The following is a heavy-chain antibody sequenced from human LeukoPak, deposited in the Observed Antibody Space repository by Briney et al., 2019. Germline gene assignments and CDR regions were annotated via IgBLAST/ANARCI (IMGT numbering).Heavy chain of an antibody. Sequence: SVKVSCKASGGTFSSYAISWVRQAPGQGLEWMGGIIPIFGTANYAQKFQGRVTITTDESTSTAYMELSSLRSEDTAVYYCAKTSGSGGYYYYYMDVWGKGTTVTVSS. CDR3: AKTSGSGGYYYYYMDV. CDR2: IIPIFGTA. CDR1: GGTFSSYA. D-gene: IGHD1-26*01. J-gene: IGHJ6*03. V-gene: IGHV1-69*05.